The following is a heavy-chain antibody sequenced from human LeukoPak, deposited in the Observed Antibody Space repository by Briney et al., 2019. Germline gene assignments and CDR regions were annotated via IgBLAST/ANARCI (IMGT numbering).Heavy chain of an antibody. J-gene: IGHJ5*02. D-gene: IGHD1-14*01. CDR1: GFSLTDYY. Sequence: GGSLRLSCEASGFSLTDYYMAWIRQAPGKGLEWVSYISARGDTIYYSDSVKGRFAVSRDNAENSLYLQMNSLRVEDTAVYYYVKEYFGKLDPWGQGTLVTVSS. CDR3: VKEYFGKLDP. V-gene: IGHV3-11*04. CDR2: ISARGDTI.